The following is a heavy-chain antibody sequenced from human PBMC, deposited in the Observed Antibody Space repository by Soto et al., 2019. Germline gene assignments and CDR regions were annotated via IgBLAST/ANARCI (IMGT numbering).Heavy chain of an antibody. J-gene: IGHJ4*02. CDR3: AKGRVLYCISTSCPIDY. V-gene: IGHV4-39*01. D-gene: IGHD2-2*01. CDR2: IYYSGST. Sequence: SETLSLTFTVSGGSITSSSYYWGWIRQPPGKGLEWIGSIYYSGSTYYNPSLKSRVTISVDTSKNQFSLKLSSVTAADTAVYYCAKGRVLYCISTSCPIDYWGQGTLVTVSS. CDR1: GGSITSSSYY.